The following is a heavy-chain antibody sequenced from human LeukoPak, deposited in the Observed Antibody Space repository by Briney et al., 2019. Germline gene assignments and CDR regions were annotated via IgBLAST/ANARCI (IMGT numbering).Heavy chain of an antibody. D-gene: IGHD4-17*01. CDR2: IIPIFGTA. Sequence: SVKVSCKASGGTFSSYAISWVRQAPGQGLEWMGGIIPIFGTANYAQKFQGRVTITTDESTSTAYMELSSLRSEDTAVYYCARDSKGDYGFDYWGQGTLVTVSS. J-gene: IGHJ4*02. CDR3: ARDSKGDYGFDY. V-gene: IGHV1-69*05. CDR1: GGTFSSYA.